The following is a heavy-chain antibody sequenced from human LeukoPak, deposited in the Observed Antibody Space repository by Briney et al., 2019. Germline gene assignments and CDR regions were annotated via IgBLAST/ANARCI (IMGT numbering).Heavy chain of an antibody. Sequence: GGPLRLSCVASGFPFSGHWMDWVRQAPGKGMEWVANINQDGTNQYYAASVRGRFSISRDNAKNSLYLQMNSLRAEDTGVYYCSRSLDYLGQGALVTVSS. CDR2: INQDGTNQ. J-gene: IGHJ4*02. V-gene: IGHV3-7*01. CDR1: GFPFSGHW. CDR3: SRSLDY.